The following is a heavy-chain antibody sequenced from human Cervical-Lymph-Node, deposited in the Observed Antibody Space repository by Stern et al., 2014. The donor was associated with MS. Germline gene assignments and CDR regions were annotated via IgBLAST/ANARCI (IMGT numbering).Heavy chain of an antibody. CDR2: ISAYNGNT. CDR1: GYTLTSYG. J-gene: IGHJ4*02. CDR3: ARERPIYGGNYYTRAFDY. D-gene: IGHD1-26*01. Sequence: VQLVESGAEVKKPGASVKVSCKASGYTLTSYGISWVRQAPGQGLEWMGWISAYNGNTNYAQKLQGRVTMTTDTSTSTAYMELRSLRSDDTAVYYCARERPIYGGNYYTRAFDYWGQGTLVIVSS. V-gene: IGHV1-18*01.